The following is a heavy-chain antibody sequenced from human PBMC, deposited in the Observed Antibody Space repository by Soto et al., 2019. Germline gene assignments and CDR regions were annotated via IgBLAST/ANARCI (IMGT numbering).Heavy chain of an antibody. CDR2: INHSGST. CDR1: GGSFSGYY. D-gene: IGHD6-6*01. CDR3: ARRGGSSSSYNFYYYYYYMDV. V-gene: IGHV4-34*01. Sequence: SETLSLTCAVYGGSFSGYYWSWIRQPPGKGLEWIGEINHSGSTNYNPSLKSRVTISVDTSKNQFSLKLSSVTAADTAVYYCARRGGSSSSYNFYYYYYYMDVWGKGTTVTVSS. J-gene: IGHJ6*03.